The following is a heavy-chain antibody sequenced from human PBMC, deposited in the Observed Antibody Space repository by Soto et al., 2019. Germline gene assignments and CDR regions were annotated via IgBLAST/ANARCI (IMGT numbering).Heavy chain of an antibody. CDR2: IYYSGST. CDR1: GGSISSYY. V-gene: IGHV4-59*08. Sequence: SETLSLTCPVSGGSISSYYLSWIRQPPGKGLEWIGYIYYSGSTNYNPSLKSRVTISVDTSKNQFSLKLSSVTAADTAVYYCARLRYFDWLLFDYWGQGTLVTVSS. CDR3: ARLRYFDWLLFDY. D-gene: IGHD3-9*01. J-gene: IGHJ4*02.